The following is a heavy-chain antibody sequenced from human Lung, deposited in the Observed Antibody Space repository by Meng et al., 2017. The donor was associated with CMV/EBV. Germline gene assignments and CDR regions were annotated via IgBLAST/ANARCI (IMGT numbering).Heavy chain of an antibody. V-gene: IGHV3-21*01. CDR1: GFTFSTYT. CDR2: ISSSSSYI. CDR3: ARARVFCAMDF. Sequence: GESLKISCAASGFTFSTYTINWVRQAPGKGLEWVSCISSSSSYIYYADSVKGLFTISRDNAKNSVYLQMDSLRADDAAVYYCARARVFCAMDFWGQGTTVTVSS. J-gene: IGHJ6*02. D-gene: IGHD2/OR15-2a*01.